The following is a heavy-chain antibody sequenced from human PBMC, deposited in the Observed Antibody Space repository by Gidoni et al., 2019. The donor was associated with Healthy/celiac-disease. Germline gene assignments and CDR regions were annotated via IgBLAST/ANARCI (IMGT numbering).Heavy chain of an antibody. D-gene: IGHD3-10*01. CDR1: GLTFSNAW. J-gene: IGHJ4*02. Sequence: EVQLVESGGGLVKPGGSLRLSCAASGLTFSNAWLNWVRQAPGKGLEWVGRIKSKTDGGTTDYAAPVKGRFTISRDDSKNTLYLQMNSLKTEDTAVYYCTTEDLKSYYYGSGSYYDYWGQGTLVTVSS. V-gene: IGHV3-15*07. CDR2: IKSKTDGGTT. CDR3: TTEDLKSYYYGSGSYYDY.